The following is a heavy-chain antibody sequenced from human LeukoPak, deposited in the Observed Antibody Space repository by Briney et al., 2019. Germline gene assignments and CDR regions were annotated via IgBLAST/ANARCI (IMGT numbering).Heavy chain of an antibody. J-gene: IGHJ5*02. CDR3: ASALLRGWFDP. CDR2: INHSGST. D-gene: IGHD1-26*01. Sequence: SETLSLTCAVYGGSFSGYYWSWVRQPPGKGLEWIGEINHSGSTNYNPSLKSRVTISVDTSKNQFSLKLSSVTVADTAVYYCASALLRGWFDPWGQGTLVTVSS. V-gene: IGHV4-34*01. CDR1: GGSFSGYY.